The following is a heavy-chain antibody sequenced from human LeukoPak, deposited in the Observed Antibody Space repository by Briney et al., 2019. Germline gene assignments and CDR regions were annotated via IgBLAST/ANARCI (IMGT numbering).Heavy chain of an antibody. CDR2: IYYSGST. V-gene: IGHV4-59*02. CDR3: ARTYSSSWFNWFDP. D-gene: IGHD6-13*01. Sequence: SETLSLTCTVSGGSVSSYYWSWIRQPPGKGLEWIGYIYYSGSTNYNPSLKSRVTISVDTSKNQFSLKLSSVTAADTAVYYCARTYSSSWFNWFDPWGQGTLVTVSS. J-gene: IGHJ5*02. CDR1: GGSVSSYY.